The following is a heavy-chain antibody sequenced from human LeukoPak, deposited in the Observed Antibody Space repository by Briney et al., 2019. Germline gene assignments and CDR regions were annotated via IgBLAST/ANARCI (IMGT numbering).Heavy chain of an antibody. D-gene: IGHD4-17*01. CDR3: ARASTYGDYGYSWFDH. CDR2: MNPNSGNT. CDR1: GYTFTSYD. J-gene: IGHJ5*02. Sequence: ASVKVSCKASGYTFTSYDINWVGQAAGQGREWMGWMNPNSGNTGYAQKFQGRVTITRNTSISTVYMEVRSLRDEGRAGDYCARASTYGDYGYSWFDHWGQGTLVTVSS. V-gene: IGHV1-8*03.